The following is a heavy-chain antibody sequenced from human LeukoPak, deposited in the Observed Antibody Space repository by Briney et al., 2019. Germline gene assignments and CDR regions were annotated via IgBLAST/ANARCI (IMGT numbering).Heavy chain of an antibody. V-gene: IGHV3-73*01. D-gene: IGHD5-18*01. Sequence: GGSLKCSCAASAFTFSGSAMHWVRQASGKGLEWVGRIRSKANSYATAYAASVKGRFTISRDDSKNTAYLQMNSLKTEDTAVYYCTRPSDTANYYGMDVWGQGTTVTVSS. J-gene: IGHJ6*02. CDR2: IRSKANSYAT. CDR1: AFTFSGSA. CDR3: TRPSDTANYYGMDV.